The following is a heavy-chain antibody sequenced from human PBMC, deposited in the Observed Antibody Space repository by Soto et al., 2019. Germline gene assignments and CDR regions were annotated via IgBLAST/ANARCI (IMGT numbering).Heavy chain of an antibody. CDR1: GYTLTELS. D-gene: IGHD3-3*01. Sequence: ASVKVSCKVSGYTLTELSMHWVRQAPGKGLEWMGGFDPEDGETIYAQKFQGRVTMTEDTSTDTAYMELSSLRSEDTAVYYCATERYDFWSGYTTPDHYYYYGVDVWGQGTTVTVSS. CDR2: FDPEDGET. V-gene: IGHV1-24*01. CDR3: ATERYDFWSGYTTPDHYYYYGVDV. J-gene: IGHJ6*02.